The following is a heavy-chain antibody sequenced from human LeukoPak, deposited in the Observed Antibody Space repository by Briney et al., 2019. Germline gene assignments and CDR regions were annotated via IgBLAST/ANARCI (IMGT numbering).Heavy chain of an antibody. Sequence: SQTLSLTFAISGDSVSINSAAWNWIRQSPSRGLERLGRTYYRSKWYNDYAGSVKSRITINPDTSKNQFSLQLNSVTPEDTAVYYCARDGGRQWLVTTQYYYYYGMDVWGQGTTVTVSS. CDR3: ARDGGRQWLVTTQYYYYYGMDV. V-gene: IGHV6-1*01. J-gene: IGHJ6*02. CDR2: TYYRSKWYN. D-gene: IGHD6-19*01. CDR1: GDSVSINSAA.